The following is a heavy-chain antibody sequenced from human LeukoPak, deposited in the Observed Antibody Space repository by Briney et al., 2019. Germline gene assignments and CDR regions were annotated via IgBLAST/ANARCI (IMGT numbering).Heavy chain of an antibody. CDR1: GGSFSGYY. D-gene: IGHD2-21*02. V-gene: IGHV4-34*01. CDR3: ARGVVVTAADGYFDL. CDR2: INHSGST. Sequence: PSETLSLTCAVYGGSFSGYYWSWIRQPPGKGLEWIGEINHSGSTNYNPSLKSRVTISVDRSKNQFSLKLSSVTAADTAVYYCARGVVVTAADGYFDLWGRGTLVTVSS. J-gene: IGHJ2*01.